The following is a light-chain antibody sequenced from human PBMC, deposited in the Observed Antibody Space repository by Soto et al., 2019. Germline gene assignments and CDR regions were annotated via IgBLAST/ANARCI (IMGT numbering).Light chain of an antibody. Sequence: QSALTQPASVSAAPGQRVTFSCTGSSSNFGAGYDVHWYQQLPGTAPKLLIYGNNNRPSGVPDRFSGSKSGTSASLAITGLQAEDEADYYCQSYDSILSGVVFGGGTKLTVL. CDR1: SSNFGAGYD. V-gene: IGLV1-40*01. CDR2: GNN. CDR3: QSYDSILSGVV. J-gene: IGLJ2*01.